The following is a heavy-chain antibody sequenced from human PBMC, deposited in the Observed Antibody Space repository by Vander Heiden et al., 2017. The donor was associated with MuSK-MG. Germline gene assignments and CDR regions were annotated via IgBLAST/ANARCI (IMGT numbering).Heavy chain of an antibody. CDR1: GGSISSYY. D-gene: IGHD4-17*01. Sequence: QVQLQESGPGLVKPSATLSLTCTVSGGSISSYYWSWIRQPPGKGLEWIGYIYYSGSTNYNPSLKSRVTISVDTSKNQFSLKLSSVTAADTAVYYCARDGYGDYPYFDYWGQGTLVTVSS. CDR3: ARDGYGDYPYFDY. CDR2: IYYSGST. J-gene: IGHJ4*02. V-gene: IGHV4-59*01.